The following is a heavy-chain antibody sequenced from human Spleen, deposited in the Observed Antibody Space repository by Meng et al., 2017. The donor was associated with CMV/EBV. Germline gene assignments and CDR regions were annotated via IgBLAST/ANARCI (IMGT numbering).Heavy chain of an antibody. CDR2: IGVSVGAT. CDR3: ARGAGPYNSSSNYDY. J-gene: IGHJ4*02. V-gene: IGHV3-23*01. D-gene: IGHD6-6*01. Sequence: GESLKISCAASGFTFSAYEMNWVRQAPGEGLEWVSAIGVSVGATYYADSVKGRFTISRDNSKNTLYLQMNSLRAEDTAVYYCARGAGPYNSSSNYDYWGQGTLVTVSS. CDR1: GFTFSAYE.